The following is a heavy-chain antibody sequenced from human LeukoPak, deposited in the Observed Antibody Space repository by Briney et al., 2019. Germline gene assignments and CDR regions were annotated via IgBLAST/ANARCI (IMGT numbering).Heavy chain of an antibody. Sequence: AVKVSCKASGGTFSSYADNLVRPAPGQGVEWVGRIIPIFGTANYAQHFEGRVTITTDESTSKAYMELSRLRSEDTAVYYCASNGYYYDSSVPFDPWGQGTLVTVSS. J-gene: IGHJ5*02. CDR2: IIPIFGTA. D-gene: IGHD3-22*01. V-gene: IGHV1-69*05. CDR3: ASNGYYYDSSVPFDP. CDR1: GGTFSSYA.